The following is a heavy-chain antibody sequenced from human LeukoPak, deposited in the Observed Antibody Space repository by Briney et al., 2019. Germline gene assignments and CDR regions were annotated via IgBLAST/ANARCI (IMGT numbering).Heavy chain of an antibody. Sequence: ASVKVSCKAFGYTFTSYGITWVRQAPGQGLEWMGWSSAYTGNTNYAQKLQGRVTMTTDTSTSTAYMELRSLRSDDTAVYYCASLDCSGGSCYSVPYYFDYWGQGTLVTVSS. CDR1: GYTFTSYG. J-gene: IGHJ4*02. D-gene: IGHD2-15*01. CDR2: SSAYTGNT. CDR3: ASLDCSGGSCYSVPYYFDY. V-gene: IGHV1-18*01.